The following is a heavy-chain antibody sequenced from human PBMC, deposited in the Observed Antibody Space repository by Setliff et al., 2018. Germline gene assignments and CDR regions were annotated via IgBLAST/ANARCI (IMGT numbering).Heavy chain of an antibody. J-gene: IGHJ4*02. Sequence: GGSLRLSCAASGFTFDDYAMTWVRQAPGKGLEWVSGIRWNGGRTGYADSVKGRFTISRDNAKNSLFLQMNSLRAEDTAVYYCARSSGWYDYWGQGTLVTVSS. CDR1: GFTFDDYA. CDR2: IRWNGGRT. CDR3: ARSSGWYDY. D-gene: IGHD6-19*01. V-gene: IGHV3-20*04.